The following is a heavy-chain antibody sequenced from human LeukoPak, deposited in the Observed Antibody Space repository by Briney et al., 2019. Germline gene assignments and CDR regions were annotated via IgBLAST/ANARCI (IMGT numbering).Heavy chain of an antibody. Sequence: GGSLRLSCAASEFTFSSYWMGWVRQAPGKGLEWVANIIQDGSEKYYVDSVKGRFTISRDNAKNSLYLQMNSLRVEDTAVYYCARLGYPSGMDVWGQGTTVTVSS. V-gene: IGHV3-7*05. J-gene: IGHJ6*02. D-gene: IGHD2-15*01. CDR1: EFTFSSYW. CDR3: ARLGYPSGMDV. CDR2: IIQDGSEK.